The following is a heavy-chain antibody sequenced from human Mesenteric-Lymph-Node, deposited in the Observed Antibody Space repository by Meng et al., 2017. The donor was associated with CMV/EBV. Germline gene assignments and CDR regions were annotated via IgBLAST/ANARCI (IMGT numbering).Heavy chain of an antibody. V-gene: IGHV1-69*04. D-gene: IGHD2-21*01. CDR1: GGTFSSYA. Sequence: KVSCKASGGTFSSYAISWVRQAPGQGLEWMGRIIPILGIANYAQKFQGRVTITADKSTSTAYMELSSLRSEDTAVYYCARGDSNFDYWGQGTLVTVSS. CDR2: IIPILGIA. CDR3: ARGDSNFDY. J-gene: IGHJ4*02.